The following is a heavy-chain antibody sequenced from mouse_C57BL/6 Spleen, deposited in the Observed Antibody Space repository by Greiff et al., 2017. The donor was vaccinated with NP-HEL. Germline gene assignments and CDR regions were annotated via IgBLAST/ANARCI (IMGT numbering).Heavy chain of an antibody. CDR3: ARLRYGSSYGYFDY. CDR2: IYPGDGDT. CDR1: GYAFSSSW. J-gene: IGHJ2*01. V-gene: IGHV1-82*01. Sequence: VQLQQSGPELVKPGASVKISCKASGYAFSSSWMNWVKQRPGKGLEWIGRIYPGDGDTNYNGKFKGKATLTADKSSSTAYMQLSSLTSEDSAVYFCARLRYGSSYGYFDYWGQSTTLTVAS. D-gene: IGHD1-1*01.